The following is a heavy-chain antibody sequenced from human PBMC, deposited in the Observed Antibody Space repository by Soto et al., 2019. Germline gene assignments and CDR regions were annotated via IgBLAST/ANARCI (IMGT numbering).Heavy chain of an antibody. Sequence: SGPTLVNPTQTLTLTCTFSGFSLSTSGVAVGWIRQPPGKALEWLALICWDDDKRYSPSLKSRLTITKDTSKNQVVLTMTNMDPVDTATYYCAHRLTLDSRSWPHXFDYWGQGTLVTVSS. J-gene: IGHJ4*02. CDR1: GFSLSTSGVA. V-gene: IGHV2-5*02. CDR3: AHRLTLDSRSWPHXFDY. D-gene: IGHD6-13*01. CDR2: ICWDDDK.